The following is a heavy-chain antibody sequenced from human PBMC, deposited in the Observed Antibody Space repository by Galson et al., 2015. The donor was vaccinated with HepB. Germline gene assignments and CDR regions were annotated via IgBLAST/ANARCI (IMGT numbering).Heavy chain of an antibody. Sequence: SLRLSCAASGFTFSSYAMSWVRQAPGKGLEWVSAISGSGGSTYYADSVKGRFTISRDNSKNTLYLQMNSLRAEDTAVYYCAKDFSSGWYLDYFDYWGQGTLVTVSS. D-gene: IGHD6-19*01. CDR1: GFTFSSYA. V-gene: IGHV3-23*01. CDR2: ISGSGGST. J-gene: IGHJ4*02. CDR3: AKDFSSGWYLDYFDY.